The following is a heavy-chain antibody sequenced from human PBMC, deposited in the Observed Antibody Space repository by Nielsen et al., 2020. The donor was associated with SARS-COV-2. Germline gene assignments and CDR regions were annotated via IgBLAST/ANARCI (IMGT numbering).Heavy chain of an antibody. Sequence: SETLSLTCTVSGGSISSSSYYWSWIRQPPGKGLEWIGEINHSGSTNYNPSLKSRVTISVDTSKNQFSLKLSSVTAADTAVYYCARGWRATVVTRPYYYGMDVWGQGTTVTVSS. CDR3: ARGWRATVVTRPYYYGMDV. V-gene: IGHV4-39*07. J-gene: IGHJ6*02. CDR2: INHSGST. D-gene: IGHD4-23*01. CDR1: GGSISSSSYY.